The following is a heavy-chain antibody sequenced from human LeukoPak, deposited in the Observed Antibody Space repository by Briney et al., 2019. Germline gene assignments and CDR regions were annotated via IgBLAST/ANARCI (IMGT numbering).Heavy chain of an antibody. Sequence: SETLSLTCTVSGGSISSGSYYWSWIRQPAGKGLEWIGRIYTSGSTNYNPSLKSRVTISVDTSKNQFSLKLSSVTAADTAVYYCARSLRGYDILTGYYKGPYYFDYWGQGTLVTVSS. V-gene: IGHV4-61*02. CDR1: GGSISSGSYY. CDR3: ARSLRGYDILTGYYKGPYYFDY. D-gene: IGHD3-9*01. J-gene: IGHJ4*02. CDR2: IYTSGST.